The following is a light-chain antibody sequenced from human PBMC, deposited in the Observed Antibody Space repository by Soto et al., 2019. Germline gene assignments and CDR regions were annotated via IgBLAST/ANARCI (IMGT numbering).Light chain of an antibody. CDR2: DIS. V-gene: IGKV3-20*01. J-gene: IGKJ5*01. CDR1: QSLSSNY. CDR3: QQYGGSMT. Sequence: EIVLTQSPGTLSLSPGDTATLSCRASQSLSSNYLAWYQQRPGQAPKLLIYDISSRATGIPDRFSGSGSGTDFTLTITRLDPEAFAVYYCQQYGGSMTFGQGTRLEIE.